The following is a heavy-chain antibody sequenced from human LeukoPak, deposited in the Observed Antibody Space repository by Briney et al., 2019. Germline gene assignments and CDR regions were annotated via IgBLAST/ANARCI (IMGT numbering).Heavy chain of an antibody. D-gene: IGHD4-11*01. V-gene: IGHV4-30-2*01. Sequence: PSQTLSLTCTVSGGSISSGGYYWSWIRQPPGKGLEWIGYIYHSGSTYYNPSLKSRVTISVDRSKNQFSLKLSSVTAADTAVYYCARAPKTSTVTTYWFDPWGQGTLVTVSS. CDR1: GGSISSGGYY. CDR3: ARAPKTSTVTTYWFDP. CDR2: IYHSGST. J-gene: IGHJ5*02.